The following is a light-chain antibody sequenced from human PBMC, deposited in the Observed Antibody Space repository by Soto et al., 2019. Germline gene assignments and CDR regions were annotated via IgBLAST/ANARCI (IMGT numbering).Light chain of an antibody. J-gene: IGLJ1*01. Sequence: QSVLTQPPSASGAPGQRVPISCSGNSFKIGSNTVNWYQQLPGTAPKLLIYSNNQRPSGVPDRFSGSKSGSSASLAISWLQSEDEADYYCAAWDDSLNGNYVFGTGTKVTVL. CDR2: SNN. V-gene: IGLV1-44*01. CDR1: SFKIGSNT. CDR3: AAWDDSLNGNYV.